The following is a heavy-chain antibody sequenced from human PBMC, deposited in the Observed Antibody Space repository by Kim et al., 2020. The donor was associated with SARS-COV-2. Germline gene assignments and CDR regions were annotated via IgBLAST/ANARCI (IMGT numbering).Heavy chain of an antibody. J-gene: IGHJ6*02. Sequence: SVKVSCKASGGTFSSYAISWVRQAPGQGLEWMGGIIPIFGTANYAQKFQGRVTITADESTSTAYMELSSLRSEDTAVYYCARYQNDVLRFLEWPLYGMDVWGQGTTVTVSS. D-gene: IGHD3-3*01. CDR2: IIPIFGTA. V-gene: IGHV1-69*13. CDR3: ARYQNDVLRFLEWPLYGMDV. CDR1: GGTFSSYA.